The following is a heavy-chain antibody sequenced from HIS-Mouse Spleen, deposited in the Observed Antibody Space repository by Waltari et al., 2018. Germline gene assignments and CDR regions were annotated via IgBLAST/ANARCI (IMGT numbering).Heavy chain of an antibody. Sequence: QVQLVQSGAEVKKPGAAVKVSCKASGSTFPSYDSNCVRQATGQGLEWMGWMNPNSGNTGYAQKFQGRVTMTRNTSISTAYMELSSLRSEDTAVYYCARGHDYSNYFDYWGQGTLVTVSS. CDR2: MNPNSGNT. CDR3: ARGHDYSNYFDY. J-gene: IGHJ4*02. CDR1: GSTFPSYD. V-gene: IGHV1-8*01. D-gene: IGHD4-4*01.